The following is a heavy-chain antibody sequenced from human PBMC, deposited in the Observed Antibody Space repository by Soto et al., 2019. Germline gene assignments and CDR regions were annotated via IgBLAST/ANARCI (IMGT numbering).Heavy chain of an antibody. V-gene: IGHV3-21*01. CDR3: STEVWSDLTTGVFDI. Sequence: GGSLRLSCAASGFTFSSYSMNWVRQAPGKGLEWVSYISSSRSYIYYADSVKGRFAISGDKAKKSLYLQMNSLRAEDTAVYYCSTEVWSDLTTGVFDIWGKGKMVTVSS. CDR2: ISSSRSYI. J-gene: IGHJ3*02. D-gene: IGHD3-3*01. CDR1: GFTFSSYS.